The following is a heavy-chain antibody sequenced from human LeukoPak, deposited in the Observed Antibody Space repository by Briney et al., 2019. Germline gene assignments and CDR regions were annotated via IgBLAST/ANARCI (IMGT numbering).Heavy chain of an antibody. CDR2: MNPNSGIT. J-gene: IGHJ4*02. Sequence: GASVKVSCKASGYTFTNYDINWVRQATGQGLEWMGWMNPNSGITAYAQKFQGRVTITRNTSISTAYMELSSLRSDDTAVYYCARVFPGNGYPSLEDLWGQGTRVTVSS. CDR1: GYTFTNYD. V-gene: IGHV1-8*03. CDR3: ARVFPGNGYPSLEDL. D-gene: IGHD5-18*01.